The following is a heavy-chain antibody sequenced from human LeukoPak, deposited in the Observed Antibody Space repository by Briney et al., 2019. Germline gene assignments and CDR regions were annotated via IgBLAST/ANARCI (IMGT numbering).Heavy chain of an antibody. CDR1: GFIFSNAW. CDR3: TTVSYYYGSGGPNKVDY. Sequence: GGPLGLPCGAPGFIFSNAWMSWVRKPPGKGREWFGRFKRKTDGGTTDYAAPVKGRFTISRDDSKNTLYLQMNSLKTEDTAVYYCTTVSYYYGSGGPNKVDYWGQGTLVTVSS. J-gene: IGHJ4*02. CDR2: FKRKTDGGTT. V-gene: IGHV3-15*01. D-gene: IGHD3-10*01.